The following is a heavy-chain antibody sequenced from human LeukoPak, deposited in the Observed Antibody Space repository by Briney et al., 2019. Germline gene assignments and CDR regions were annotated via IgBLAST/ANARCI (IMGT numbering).Heavy chain of an antibody. CDR2: IYYSGST. V-gene: IGHV4-59*08. Sequence: PSETLSLTCTVSGGSISSYYWSWIRQPPGKGLEWIGYIYYSGSTNYNPSLKSRVTISVDTSKNQSSLKLSSVTAADTDVYYFASLSYYDFWSGYYPDAFDIWGQGTMVTVSS. CDR1: GGSISSYY. J-gene: IGHJ3*02. CDR3: ASLSYYDFWSGYYPDAFDI. D-gene: IGHD3-3*01.